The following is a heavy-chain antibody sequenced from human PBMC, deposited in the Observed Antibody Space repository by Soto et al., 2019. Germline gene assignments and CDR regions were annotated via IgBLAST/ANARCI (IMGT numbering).Heavy chain of an antibody. Sequence: SETLSLTCAVSDYSISSSNWWGWIRQPPGKGLEWIGYIYYSGSTYYNPSLKSRVTMSVDTSKNQFSLKLSSVTAVDTAVYYCARGAGKYHFYRMDVSGQGNTVTVSS. V-gene: IGHV4-28*03. CDR2: IYYSGST. D-gene: IGHD6-13*01. J-gene: IGHJ6*02. CDR3: ARGAGKYHFYRMDV. CDR1: DYSISSSNW.